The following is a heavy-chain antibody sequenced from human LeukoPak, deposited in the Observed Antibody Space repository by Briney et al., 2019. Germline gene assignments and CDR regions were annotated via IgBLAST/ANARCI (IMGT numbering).Heavy chain of an antibody. CDR2: ISYDGSNK. J-gene: IGHJ3*02. CDR1: GFTFSSYA. V-gene: IGHV3-30*03. D-gene: IGHD3-22*01. CDR3: ARADYYDSSGAFDI. Sequence: AGGSLRLSCAASGFTFSSYAIHWVRQAPGKGLEWVAVISYDGSNKYYADSVKGRFTISRDNSKNTVYLQMNSLRAEDTAVYYCARADYYDSSGAFDIWGQGTMVTVPS.